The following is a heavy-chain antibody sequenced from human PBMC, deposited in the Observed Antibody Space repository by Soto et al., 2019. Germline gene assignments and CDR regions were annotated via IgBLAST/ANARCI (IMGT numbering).Heavy chain of an antibody. CDR2: INAGNGNT. CDR3: ARVRFLEWLFDAFDI. Sequence: QVQLVQSGAEVKKPGASVKVSCKASGYTFTSYAMHWVRQAPGQRLEWMGWINAGNGNTKYSQKFQGRATITRDTSASTAYMELSSLRSEDTAVYYCARVRFLEWLFDAFDIWGQGTMVTVSS. D-gene: IGHD3-3*01. V-gene: IGHV1-3*01. J-gene: IGHJ3*02. CDR1: GYTFTSYA.